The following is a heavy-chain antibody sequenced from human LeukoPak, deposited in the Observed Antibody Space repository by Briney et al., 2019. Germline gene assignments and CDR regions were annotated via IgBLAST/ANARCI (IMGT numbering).Heavy chain of an antibody. CDR1: GFTFSSSW. D-gene: IGHD3-16*01. V-gene: IGHV3-7*01. CDR3: ARDPDHGAVDY. J-gene: IGHJ4*02. Sequence: GGSLRLSCAASGFTFSSSWMSWLRQAPGKGLEWVADIKEDGSAKYYVDSVKGRFTISRDNAKNSLYLQMNSLRVEDTAVYYCARDPDHGAVDYWGQGTLVTVSS. CDR2: IKEDGSAK.